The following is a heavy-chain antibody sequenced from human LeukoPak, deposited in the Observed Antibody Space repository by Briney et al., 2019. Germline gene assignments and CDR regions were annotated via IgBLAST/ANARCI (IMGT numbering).Heavy chain of an antibody. Sequence: GGSLRLSCAASGFTFSSYAMSWVRQAPGKGLEWVSAISGSGGSTYYADSVKGRFTISRDNSKNTLYLQMNSLRAEDTAVYYCAKDPLVNSGYLYYFGYWGQGTLVTVSS. D-gene: IGHD5-12*01. CDR1: GFTFSSYA. V-gene: IGHV3-23*01. CDR3: AKDPLVNSGYLYYFGY. J-gene: IGHJ4*02. CDR2: ISGSGGST.